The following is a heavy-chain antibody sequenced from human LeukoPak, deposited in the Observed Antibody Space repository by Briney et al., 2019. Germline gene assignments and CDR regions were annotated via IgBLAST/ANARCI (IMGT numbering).Heavy chain of an antibody. V-gene: IGHV1-69*13. CDR1: GGTFSSYA. J-gene: IGHJ4*02. Sequence: AASVKVSCKASGGTFSSYAISWVRQAPGQGLEWMGGIIPIFGTANYAQKFQGRVTITADESTSTAYMELSSLRSEDTAVYYCAREHGWFGELPPRYFDYWGQGTLVTVSS. CDR2: IIPIFGTA. CDR3: AREHGWFGELPPRYFDY. D-gene: IGHD3-10*01.